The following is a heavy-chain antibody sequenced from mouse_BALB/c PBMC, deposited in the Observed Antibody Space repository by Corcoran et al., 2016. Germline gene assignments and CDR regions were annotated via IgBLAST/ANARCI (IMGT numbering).Heavy chain of an antibody. CDR1: GFNITDTY. J-gene: IGHJ1*01. CDR2: IDPANGHT. D-gene: IGHD4-1*01. CDR3: SNWDWYCDV. V-gene: IGHV14-3*02. Sequence: EIQLQQSGTELVKPGASVKLSCTASGFNITDTYMHWVKQRPEQGLAWIGRIDPANGHTKYDPKFQGKATITADTSSNTAYLQLSSLTSEDTAVYYCSNWDWYCDVWGAGTTVTVSS.